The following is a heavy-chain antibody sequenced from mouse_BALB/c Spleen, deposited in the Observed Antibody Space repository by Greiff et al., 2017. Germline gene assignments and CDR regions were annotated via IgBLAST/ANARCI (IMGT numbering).Heavy chain of an antibody. D-gene: IGHD1-1*01. V-gene: IGHV7-1*02. Sequence: EVKLVESGGGLVQPGGSLRLSCATSGFTFSDFYMEWVRQPPGKRLEWIAASRNKANDYTTEYSASVKGRFIVSRDTSQSILYLQMNALRAEDTAIYYCARDDYYGSSRYFDVWGAGTTVTVSS. J-gene: IGHJ1*01. CDR3: ARDDYYGSSRYFDV. CDR2: SRNKANDYTT. CDR1: GFTFSDFY.